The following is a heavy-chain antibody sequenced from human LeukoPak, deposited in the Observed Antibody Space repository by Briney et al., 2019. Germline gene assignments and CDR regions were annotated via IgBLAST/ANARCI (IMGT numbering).Heavy chain of an antibody. CDR2: IKGDGSST. D-gene: IGHD2-2*01. J-gene: IGHJ4*02. Sequence: GGSLRLSCAASGFAFSYYSLSWVRQVPGKGLVWVARIKGDGSSTRHADSMKGRFTISRDNAKNSLYLQMNSLRAEDTAVYYCARDQYCSSTSCYGLGFDYWGQGTLVTVSS. CDR3: ARDQYCSSTSCYGLGFDY. CDR1: GFAFSYYS. V-gene: IGHV3-74*01.